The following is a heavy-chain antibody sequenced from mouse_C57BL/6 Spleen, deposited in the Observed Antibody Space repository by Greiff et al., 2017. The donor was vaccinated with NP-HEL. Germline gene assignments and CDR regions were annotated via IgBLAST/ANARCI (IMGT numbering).Heavy chain of an antibody. V-gene: IGHV1-78*01. CDR2: IYPRDGST. Sequence: VQLQQSDAELVKPGASVKISCKVSGYTFTDHTIHWMKQRPEQGLEWIGYIYPRDGSTKYNEKLKGKATLTADKSSSTAYMQLHSLTSEYSAVYFCARFGYYGNYYFDVWGTGTTVTVSS. CDR3: ARFGYYGNYYFDV. J-gene: IGHJ1*03. CDR1: GYTFTDHT. D-gene: IGHD2-1*01.